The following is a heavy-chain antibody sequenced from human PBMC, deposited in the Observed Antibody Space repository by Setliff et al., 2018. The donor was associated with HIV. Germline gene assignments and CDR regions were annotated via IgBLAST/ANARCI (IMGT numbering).Heavy chain of an antibody. D-gene: IGHD5-18*01. J-gene: IGHJ6*02. Sequence: LSCAASGFTFSDYYMSWIRQAPGKGLEWVSYISSSGSTIYYADSVKGRFTISRDNSKNSLYLQMNSLRTEDTALYYCAKGGLGGYGYFSYYYYGMDVWGQGTTVTVSS. CDR1: GFTFSDYY. CDR2: ISSSGSTI. CDR3: AKGGLGGYGYFSYYYYGMDV. V-gene: IGHV3-11*01.